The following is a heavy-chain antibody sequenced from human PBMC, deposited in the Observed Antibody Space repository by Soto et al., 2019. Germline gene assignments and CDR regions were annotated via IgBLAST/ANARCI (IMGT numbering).Heavy chain of an antibody. CDR2: IYYSGGT. J-gene: IGHJ5*02. CDR1: GGSVSSGSFY. CDR3: VRDGTKTLRDWFDP. D-gene: IGHD1-1*01. V-gene: IGHV4-61*01. Sequence: SETLSLTCTVSGGSVSSGSFYWSWIRQPPGKGLEWIGYIYYSGGTNYNPSLKSRVTISVDTSKNQFSLKLSSVTAADTAVYYCVRDGTKTLRDWFDPWGQGMSVTVS.